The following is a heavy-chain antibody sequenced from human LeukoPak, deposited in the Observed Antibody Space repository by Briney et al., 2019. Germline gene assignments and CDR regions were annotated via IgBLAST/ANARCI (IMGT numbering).Heavy chain of an antibody. V-gene: IGHV3-21*01. CDR2: ISSSSSYI. D-gene: IGHD2-15*01. CDR1: GFTFSSYS. Sequence: GGSLRLSCAASGFTFSSYSMNWVRQAPGKGLEWVSSISSSSSYIYYADSVKGRFTISRDNSKNTLYLQMNSLRAEDTAVYYCAKDFADYSYYYYYYMDVWGKGTTVTVSS. J-gene: IGHJ6*03. CDR3: AKDFADYSYYYYYYMDV.